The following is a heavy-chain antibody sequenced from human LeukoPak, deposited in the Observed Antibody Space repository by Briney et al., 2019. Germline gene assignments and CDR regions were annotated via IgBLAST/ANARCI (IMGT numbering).Heavy chain of an antibody. CDR1: GFTVSSNY. J-gene: IGHJ6*02. V-gene: IGHV3-53*01. CDR3: ARMYSSSSYGMDV. Sequence: GGSLRLSCAASGFTVSSNYMSWVRQAPGKGLEWVPVIYSGGSTYYADSVKGRFTISRDNSKNTLYLQMNSLRAEDTAVYYCARMYSSSSYGMDVWGQGTTVTVSS. CDR2: IYSGGST. D-gene: IGHD6-6*01.